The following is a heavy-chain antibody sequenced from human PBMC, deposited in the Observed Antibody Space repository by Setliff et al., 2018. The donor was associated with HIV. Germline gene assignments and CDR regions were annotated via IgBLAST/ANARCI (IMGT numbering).Heavy chain of an antibody. V-gene: IGHV4-30-2*02. Sequence: PSETLSLTCAVSGGSMRSSGYSWTWIRQAPGKGLEWVGYIYYNGNAYYNPSLKSRVTISLDTSKNQFSLNLSSVTAADTAVYYCATADFPPPSYIWESYRSGAFDIWGQGTMVTVSS. CDR1: GGSMRSSGYS. J-gene: IGHJ3*02. D-gene: IGHD3-16*02. CDR3: ATADFPPPSYIWESYRSGAFDI. CDR2: IYYNGNA.